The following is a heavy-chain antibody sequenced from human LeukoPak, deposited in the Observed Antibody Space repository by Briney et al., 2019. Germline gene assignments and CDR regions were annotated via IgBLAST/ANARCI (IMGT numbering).Heavy chain of an antibody. CDR2: INHSGST. CDR1: GGSFSGYY. V-gene: IGHV4-34*01. CDR3: ARGEPHYYYDSSGYYYP. Sequence: PSETLSLTCAVYGGSFSGYYWSWIPQPPGKGLEWIGEINHSGSTNYNPSLKSRVTISVDTSKNQFSLKLSSVTAADTAVYYCARGEPHYYYDSSGYYYPWGQGTLVTVSS. D-gene: IGHD3-22*01. J-gene: IGHJ5*02.